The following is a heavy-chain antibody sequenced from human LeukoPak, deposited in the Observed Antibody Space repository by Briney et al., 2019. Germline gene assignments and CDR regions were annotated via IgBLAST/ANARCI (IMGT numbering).Heavy chain of an antibody. Sequence: SETLSLTCTVSGGSISSYYWSWIRQPPGKGLEWIGYIYYSGSTNYNPSLKSRVTISVDTSKNQFSLKLSSVTAADTAVYYCARRFGHVGIYNWFDPWGQGTLVTVSS. CDR3: ARRFGHVGIYNWFDP. D-gene: IGHD3-10*01. CDR2: IYYSGST. CDR1: GGSISSYY. V-gene: IGHV4-59*08. J-gene: IGHJ5*02.